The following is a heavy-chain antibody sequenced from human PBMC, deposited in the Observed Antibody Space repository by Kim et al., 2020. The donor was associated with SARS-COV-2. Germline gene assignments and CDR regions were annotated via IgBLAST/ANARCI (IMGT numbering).Heavy chain of an antibody. Sequence: GGSLRLSCAASGFTFSSYGMHWVRQAPGKGLEWVAVISYDGSNKYYADSVKGRFTISRDNSKNTLYLQMNSLRAEDTAVYYCASPEFGPIAVADKDYWGQGTLVTVSS. CDR2: ISYDGSNK. CDR3: ASPEFGPIAVADKDY. J-gene: IGHJ4*02. V-gene: IGHV3-30*03. CDR1: GFTFSSYG. D-gene: IGHD6-19*01.